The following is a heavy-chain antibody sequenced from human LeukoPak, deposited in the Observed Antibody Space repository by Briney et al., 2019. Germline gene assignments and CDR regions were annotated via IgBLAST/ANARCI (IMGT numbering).Heavy chain of an antibody. Sequence: PGGSLRLSCAASGFTLSSYWMHWVRQVPGKGLVWVSRIKSDGSDTRYADSVKGRFTISRDNAKNTLYLQMNSLRAEDTAVYYCAAFGGDSFDYWGQGTLVAVSS. CDR3: AAFGGDSFDY. CDR1: GFTLSSYW. D-gene: IGHD2-21*01. CDR2: IKSDGSDT. J-gene: IGHJ4*02. V-gene: IGHV3-74*01.